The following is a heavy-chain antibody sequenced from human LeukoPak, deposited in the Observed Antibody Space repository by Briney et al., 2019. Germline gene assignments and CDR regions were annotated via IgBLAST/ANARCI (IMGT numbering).Heavy chain of an antibody. Sequence: GGSLRLSCAASGFTFSIYGMHWVRQAPGKGLEWVAFIRYDGSNKYYADSVKGRFTISRDNSKNTLSLQMNSLRAEDRAVYYCAKDRGMQVWSFDNWGQGTLVTVSS. J-gene: IGHJ4*02. CDR2: IRYDGSNK. D-gene: IGHD3-10*01. V-gene: IGHV3-30*02. CDR3: AKDRGMQVWSFDN. CDR1: GFTFSIYG.